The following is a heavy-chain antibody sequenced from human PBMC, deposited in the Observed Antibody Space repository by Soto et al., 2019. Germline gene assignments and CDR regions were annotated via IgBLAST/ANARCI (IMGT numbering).Heavy chain of an antibody. CDR3: ARYCRDDSSDYYLYYYYGMDV. Sequence: EVQLVESGGGLVQPGGSLRLSCAASGFTFSSYSMNWVRQAPGKGLEWVSYISSSSSTIYYADSVKGRFTISRDNAKNSLYLQMNSLRDDDTAVYYCARYCRDDSSDYYLYYYYGMDVLGQGTTVTVSS. J-gene: IGHJ6*01. CDR2: ISSSSSTI. D-gene: IGHD3-22*01. CDR1: GFTFSSYS. V-gene: IGHV3-48*02.